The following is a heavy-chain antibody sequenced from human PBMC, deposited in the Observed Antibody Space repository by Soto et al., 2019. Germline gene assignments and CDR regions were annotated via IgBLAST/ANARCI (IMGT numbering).Heavy chain of an antibody. CDR2: ISAYNGNT. V-gene: IGHV1-18*01. Sequence: QVQLVQSGAEVKKPGASVKVSCKASGYTFTSYGISWVRQAPGQGLEWMGWISAYNGNTNYAQKLQGRVTMTTDTSTSTAYMELRSLRSDDTAVYYCAREPSFDWLLRNYYYYGMDVWGQGTTVTVSS. CDR1: GYTFTSYG. D-gene: IGHD3-9*01. J-gene: IGHJ6*02. CDR3: AREPSFDWLLRNYYYYGMDV.